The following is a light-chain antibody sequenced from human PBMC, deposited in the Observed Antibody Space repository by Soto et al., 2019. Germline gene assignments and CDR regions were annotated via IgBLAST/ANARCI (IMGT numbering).Light chain of an antibody. CDR3: SSYTSRTSVA. CDR2: EIS. V-gene: IGLV2-14*01. J-gene: IGLJ2*01. CDR1: SSDVGGYNY. Sequence: QSALTQPASVSGSPGQSITISCTGTSSDVGGYNYVSWYQQYPGKAPKLMMYEISNRPSGVSNRFSGSKSGNTASLTISGLQAEDEADYYCSSYTSRTSVAFGGGTKLIVL.